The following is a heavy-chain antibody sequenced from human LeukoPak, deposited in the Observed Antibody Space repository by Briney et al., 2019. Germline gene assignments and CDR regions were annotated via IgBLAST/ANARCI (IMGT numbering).Heavy chain of an antibody. CDR2: ISGAGPTI. CDR3: ARDMAENYYYYIDV. Sequence: GGSLRLSRVPSGVTLSDFYMGWVRQAPGKGLEWVSYISGAGPTIHDAESVKGRFSNSRDNAKNSLFLQMNSLRAEDTAGYYCARDMAENYYYYIDVWGEGITVTVSS. J-gene: IGHJ6*03. CDR1: GVTLSDFY. D-gene: IGHD5-24*01. V-gene: IGHV3-11*01.